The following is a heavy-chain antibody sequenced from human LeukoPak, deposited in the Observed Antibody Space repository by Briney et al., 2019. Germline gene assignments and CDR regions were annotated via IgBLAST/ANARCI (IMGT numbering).Heavy chain of an antibody. CDR2: LYHSGST. D-gene: IGHD2-2*02. J-gene: IGHJ4*02. V-gene: IGHV4-30-2*01. CDR3: TSDLGYCSNTSCYTARDY. CDR1: GGSISSGGYS. Sequence: SETLSLTCTVSGGSISSGGYSWNWIRQPPGKGLEWIGYLYHSGSTYYNPSLKSRVTISVDRSKNQFSLKLGSVTAADTAVYYCTSDLGYCSNTSCYTARDYWGQGTLVTVSS.